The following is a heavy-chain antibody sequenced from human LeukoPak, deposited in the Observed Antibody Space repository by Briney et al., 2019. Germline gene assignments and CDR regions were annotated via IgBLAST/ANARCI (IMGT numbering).Heavy chain of an antibody. Sequence: PGGSLRLSCAASGFTVSSYSMNWVRQAPGKGLEWVSYISSSSSTIYYADSVKGRFTISRDNAKNSLYLQMNSLRAEDTAVYYCARRTLGIVGATYYFDYWGQGTLVTVSS. J-gene: IGHJ4*02. CDR1: GFTVSSYS. D-gene: IGHD1-26*01. CDR3: ARRTLGIVGATYYFDY. CDR2: ISSSSSTI. V-gene: IGHV3-48*01.